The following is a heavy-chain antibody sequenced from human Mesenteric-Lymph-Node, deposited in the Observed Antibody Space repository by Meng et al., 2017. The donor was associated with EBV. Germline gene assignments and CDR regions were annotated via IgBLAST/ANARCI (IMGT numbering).Heavy chain of an antibody. Sequence: QDQLQLLGPGLVKPSQTLSTTCASSGDSVSNTNVAWNWIRQSPSRGLEWLGRTYYRSKWYNEYAQSVKGRITINPDTSKSEFSLQLNSVTPDDTAVYYCSRESWRAFDYWGQGTLVTVSS. CDR1: GDSVSNTNVA. J-gene: IGHJ4*02. CDR2: TYYRSKWYN. CDR3: SRESWRAFDY. V-gene: IGHV6-1*01.